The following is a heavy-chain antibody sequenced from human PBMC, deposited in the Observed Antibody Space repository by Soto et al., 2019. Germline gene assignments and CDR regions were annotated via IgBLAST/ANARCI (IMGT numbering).Heavy chain of an antibody. CDR1: GGSISSGGYY. CDR3: ARDRRDWFDP. V-gene: IGHV4-31*03. CDR2: IHNSGTT. Sequence: QVQLQESGPGLVKPSQTLSLTCTVSGGSISSGGYYWSWIRQHPGKGLEYIGYIHNSGTTYYNPSLQSRVTISMDTSKNHFSLKLSSVTAADTAVYYCARDRRDWFDPWGRGTLVTVSS. J-gene: IGHJ5*02.